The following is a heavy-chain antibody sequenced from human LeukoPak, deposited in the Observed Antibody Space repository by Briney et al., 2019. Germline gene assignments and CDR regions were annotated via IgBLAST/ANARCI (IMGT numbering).Heavy chain of an antibody. CDR2: IYHSGST. CDR3: ARGNDYGDYGLDY. D-gene: IGHD4-17*01. V-gene: IGHV4-4*02. CDR1: GGPISSSNW. J-gene: IGHJ4*02. Sequence: SETLSLTCAVSGGPISSSNWWSWVRQPPGKGLEWIGEIYHSGSTNYNPSLKSRVTISVDKSKNQFSLKLSSVTAADTAVYYRARGNDYGDYGLDYWGQGTLVTVSS.